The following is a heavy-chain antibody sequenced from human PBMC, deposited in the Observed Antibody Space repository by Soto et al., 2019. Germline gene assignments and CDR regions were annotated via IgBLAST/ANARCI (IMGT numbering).Heavy chain of an antibody. D-gene: IGHD3-16*01. V-gene: IGHV2-5*01. CDR2: LYWSDEK. Sequence: QITLKESGPTLVKPTQTLTLTCTVSGFSLTTSVVGVGWIRQPPGKALEWLALLYWSDEKRYSPSLKSRLTITKYTAQNQVVLTMTNMYPVDTTTYYCAHRQALGGAPFVDWGQGTLVTVSS. CDR3: AHRQALGGAPFVD. J-gene: IGHJ4*02. CDR1: GFSLTTSVVG.